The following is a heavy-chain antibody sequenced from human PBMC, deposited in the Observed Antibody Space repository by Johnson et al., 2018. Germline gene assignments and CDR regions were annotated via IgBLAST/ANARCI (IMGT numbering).Heavy chain of an antibody. D-gene: IGHD2/OR15-2a*01. V-gene: IGHV3-30-3*01. CDR1: GFTFSSYA. CDR3: ARDITSHFSDYYALDV. Sequence: QVQLVQSGGGVVQPWRSLRLSCVASGFTFSSYAMHWVRQAPGKGLEWVAILSYDGSDKFYADSVKGRFTISRDTSKNTLYLQMNSLRGEDKAVYYCARDITSHFSDYYALDVWGQGTTVTVSS. J-gene: IGHJ6*02. CDR2: LSYDGSDK.